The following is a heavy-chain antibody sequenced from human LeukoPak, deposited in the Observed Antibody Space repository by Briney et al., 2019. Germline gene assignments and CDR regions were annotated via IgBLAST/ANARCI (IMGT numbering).Heavy chain of an antibody. J-gene: IGHJ4*02. Sequence: GGSLRLSCAASGFTFSTYTMNWVRQAPGKGLEWVSSITSSSSYIYYADSVKGRFTISRDNAKNSLFLQMNSLRVEDTAVYYCARHVVAVGFDYWGQGTLVTVSS. CDR2: ITSSSSYI. CDR3: ARHVVAVGFDY. CDR1: GFTFSTYT. D-gene: IGHD3-22*01. V-gene: IGHV3-21*01.